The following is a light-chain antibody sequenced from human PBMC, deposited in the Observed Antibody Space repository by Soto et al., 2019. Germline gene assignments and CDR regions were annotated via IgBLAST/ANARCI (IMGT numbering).Light chain of an antibody. CDR2: GAS. V-gene: IGKV3-20*01. CDR3: QQYGSSPA. CDR1: QSVRSNY. J-gene: IGKJ1*01. Sequence: EILLTQSPGTLSLSPGERATLSCRASQSVRSNYLAWYQQRPGQAPRLLIYGASSRATGIPDRFSGSGSGTDFTLTISRLEPEDFAVYYCQQYGSSPAFGQGTKVDIK.